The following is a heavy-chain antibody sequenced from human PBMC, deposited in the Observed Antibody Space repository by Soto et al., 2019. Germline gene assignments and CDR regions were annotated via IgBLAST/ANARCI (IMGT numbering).Heavy chain of an antibody. CDR3: AGGIAARPLGY. D-gene: IGHD6-6*01. V-gene: IGHV4-30-2*01. J-gene: IGHJ4*02. Sequence: QLQLQECGSGLVKPSQTLSLTCAVSGGSISSDGFSWSWIRQPPGKGLESIGYIYHSGSTYYNPSLKSRVTISVDRSKNQFSLKLSSVTAADTAVYYCAGGIAARPLGYWGQGTLVTVSS. CDR1: GGSISSDGFS. CDR2: IYHSGST.